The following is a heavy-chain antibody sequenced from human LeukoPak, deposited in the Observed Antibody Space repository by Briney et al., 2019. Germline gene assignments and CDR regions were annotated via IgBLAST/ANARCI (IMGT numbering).Heavy chain of an antibody. Sequence: GGSLTLSCAASGFTFSSYAMSWVRQAPGKGLEWVSVISNSAGSTFYADSVKGRFTISRDNSKNTLYLQMNSLRAEDTAVYYCAKRASGSGTSLYYFDYWGQGTLVTVSS. D-gene: IGHD3-10*01. CDR3: AKRASGSGTSLYYFDY. J-gene: IGHJ4*02. V-gene: IGHV3-23*01. CDR1: GFTFSSYA. CDR2: ISNSAGST.